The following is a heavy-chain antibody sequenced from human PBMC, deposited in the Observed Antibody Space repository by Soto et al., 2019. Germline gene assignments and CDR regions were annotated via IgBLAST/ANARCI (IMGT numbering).Heavy chain of an antibody. J-gene: IGHJ6*02. Sequence: VASVKVSCKASGYTFTSYAMHWVRQAPGQRLEWMGWINAGNGNTKYSQKFQGRVTITRDTSASTAYMELSSLRSEDTAVYYCARDGDKMATKNYYYYYGMDVWGQGTTVTVSS. CDR2: INAGNGNT. CDR1: GYTFTSYA. CDR3: ARDGDKMATKNYYYYYGMDV. D-gene: IGHD5-12*01. V-gene: IGHV1-3*01.